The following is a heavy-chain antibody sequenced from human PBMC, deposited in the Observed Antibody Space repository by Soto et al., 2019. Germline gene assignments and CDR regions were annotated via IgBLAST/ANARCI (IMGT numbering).Heavy chain of an antibody. D-gene: IGHD3-22*01. J-gene: IGHJ6*02. CDR3: ASDWYYFDSSGYSKPVYYHYYCLDV. CDR2: INPNSGGT. Sequence: QVHLVQSGAEVKKPGASVEVSCKASGYTFTDYYIHWVRQAPGQGLEWMGWINPNSGGTKFAQQFQGRVTMTRDTSISTAYMELSRLRFDDTAVYYCASDWYYFDSSGYSKPVYYHYYCLDVWGQATTVTVSS. V-gene: IGHV1-2*02. CDR1: GYTFTDYY.